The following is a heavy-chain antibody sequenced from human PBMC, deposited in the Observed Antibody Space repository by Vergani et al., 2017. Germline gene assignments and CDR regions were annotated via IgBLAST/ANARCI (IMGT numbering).Heavy chain of an antibody. V-gene: IGHV3-49*04. CDR1: GFTFGDYA. Sequence: EVHLVESGGGLVQPGRSLRPSCTASGFTFGDYAMTWVCQAPGKGPEWVAFIGSKPYGGTTEYAASVKGRFTISRYDSKSIAYLQMSSLKAEDTAVYYCTSARLAGSYAYVGYWGQGTLVTVSP. CDR3: TSARLAGSYAYVGY. J-gene: IGHJ4*02. CDR2: IGSKPYGGTT. D-gene: IGHD3-16*01.